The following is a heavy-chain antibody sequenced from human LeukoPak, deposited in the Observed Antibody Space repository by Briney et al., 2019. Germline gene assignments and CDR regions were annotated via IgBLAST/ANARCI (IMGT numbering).Heavy chain of an antibody. CDR1: GGSISSGGYY. D-gene: IGHD3-10*01. J-gene: IGHJ4*02. CDR3: ARGVDSPVLLWFGEESRYFDY. Sequence: SETLSLTCTVSGGSISSGGYYWSWIRQHPGKGLEWIGYIYYSGSTYYNPSLESRVTISVDTSKNQFSLKLSSVTAADTAVYYCARGVDSPVLLWFGEESRYFDYWGQGTLVTVSS. CDR2: IYYSGST. V-gene: IGHV4-31*03.